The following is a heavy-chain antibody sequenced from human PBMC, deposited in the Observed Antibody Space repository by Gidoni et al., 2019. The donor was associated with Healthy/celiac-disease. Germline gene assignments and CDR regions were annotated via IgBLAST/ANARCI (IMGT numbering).Heavy chain of an antibody. CDR2: IYWDDDK. CDR3: AHQPGIAAAVSWFDP. CDR1: GFSLSTSGVG. J-gene: IGHJ5*02. Sequence: QITLKESGPTLVKPTQTLTLTCTFSGFSLSTSGVGVGWIRQPPGKALEWLALIYWDDDKRYSQSLKSRLTITKDTSKNQVVLTMTNMDPVDTATYYCAHQPGIAAAVSWFDPWGQGTLVTVSS. V-gene: IGHV2-5*02. D-gene: IGHD6-13*01.